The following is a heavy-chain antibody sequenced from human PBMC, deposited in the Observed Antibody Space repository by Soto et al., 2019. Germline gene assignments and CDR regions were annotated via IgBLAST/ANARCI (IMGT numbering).Heavy chain of an antibody. J-gene: IGHJ4*02. D-gene: IGHD6-19*01. CDR1: GYTFTSYN. V-gene: IGHV1-8*01. Sequence: QVQLVQSGAEVKKPGASVKVSCKASGYTFTSYNINWVRQATGQGLERMGWMNPNRGNTGYAQKFQGRVTMTRNTSISTAYMELSSLRSEDAAVYYCARERAVAGFDYWGQGTLVTVSS. CDR2: MNPNRGNT. CDR3: ARERAVAGFDY.